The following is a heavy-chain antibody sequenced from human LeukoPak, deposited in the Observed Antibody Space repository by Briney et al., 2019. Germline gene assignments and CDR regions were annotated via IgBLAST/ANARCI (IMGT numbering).Heavy chain of an antibody. CDR1: GGSFSSGSYY. J-gene: IGHJ3*02. D-gene: IGHD3-22*01. CDR3: ARYDYYDSSGGLDAFDI. CDR2: IYTSGRT. Sequence: SHTLSLTCNASGGSFSSGSYYWSWIRQPPGKELKWIGRIYTSGRTNYNHSHKSRATISVDTSKNQVSLKLSSVTAADTAVYYCARYDYYDSSGGLDAFDIWGQGTMVTVSS. V-gene: IGHV4-61*02.